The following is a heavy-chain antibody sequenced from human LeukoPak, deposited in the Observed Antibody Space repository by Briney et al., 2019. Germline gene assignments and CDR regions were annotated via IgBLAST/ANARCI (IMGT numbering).Heavy chain of an antibody. V-gene: IGHV1-2*02. CDR2: INPKSGGT. CDR1: GYSFTDYY. CDR3: ARDLDGSGSYYNSPWGY. D-gene: IGHD3-10*01. J-gene: IGHJ4*02. Sequence: GASVKVSCKTSGYSFTDYYIHWVRQAPGQGLEWMGWINPKSGGTKYAQRSQGRVTMTRDTSISTAYMELSRLRSDDTAVYYCARDLDGSGSYYNSPWGYWGQGTLVTVSS.